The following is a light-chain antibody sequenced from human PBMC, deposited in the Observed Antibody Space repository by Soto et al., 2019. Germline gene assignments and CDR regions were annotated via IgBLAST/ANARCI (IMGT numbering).Light chain of an antibody. J-gene: IGKJ4*01. CDR1: QSLLHSNGYNY. CDR3: LQARQAPLT. CDR2: LGS. Sequence: DIVMTQSPLSLPVTPGEPASISCGSSQSLLHSNGYNYWDWYLQKPGQSPQLLTSLGSNRAPGVTDRFSGSGAGTDVTLKISRVEDEDVGVYSFLQARQAPLTFGGGTKVEIK. V-gene: IGKV2-28*01.